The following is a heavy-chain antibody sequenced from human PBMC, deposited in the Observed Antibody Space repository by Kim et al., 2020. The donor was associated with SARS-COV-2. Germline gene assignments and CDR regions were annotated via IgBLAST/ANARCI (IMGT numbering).Heavy chain of an antibody. CDR1: GGSISSYY. CDR2: IYYSGST. V-gene: IGHV4-59*01. D-gene: IGHD3-16*01. J-gene: IGHJ6*02. Sequence: SETLSLTCTVSGGSISSYYWSWIRQPPGKGLEWIGYIYYSGSTNYNPSLKSRVTISVDTSKNQFSLKLSSVTAADTAVYYCARGLEYVSPYGMDVWGQGTTVTVSS. CDR3: ARGLEYVSPYGMDV.